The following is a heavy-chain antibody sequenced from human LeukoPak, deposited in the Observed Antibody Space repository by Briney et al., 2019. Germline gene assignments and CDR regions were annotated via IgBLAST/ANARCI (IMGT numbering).Heavy chain of an antibody. Sequence: ASVTVSFKASGYTFTSYYMHWVRQAPGQGLEWMGIINPSGGSTSYAQKFQGRVTMTRDTSTSTVYMELSSLRSEDTAVYYCARDPGEQLVHDYWGQGTLVTVSS. CDR1: GYTFTSYY. J-gene: IGHJ4*02. V-gene: IGHV1-46*01. D-gene: IGHD6-6*01. CDR2: INPSGGST. CDR3: ARDPGEQLVHDY.